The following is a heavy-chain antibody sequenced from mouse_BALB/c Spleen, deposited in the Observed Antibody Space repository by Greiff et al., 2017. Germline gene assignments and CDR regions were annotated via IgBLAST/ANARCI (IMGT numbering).Heavy chain of an antibody. Sequence: QVQLKESGPGLVQSSQSLSITCTVSGFSLTSYGVHWVRQSPGKGLEWLGVIWSGGSTDYNAAFISRLSISKDNSKSQVFFKMNSLQANDTAIYYCARNDYGRAGFFAYWGQGTLVTVSA. J-gene: IGHJ3*01. V-gene: IGHV2-2*02. CDR2: IWSGGST. CDR3: ARNDYGRAGFFAY. CDR1: GFSLTSYG. D-gene: IGHD1-1*01.